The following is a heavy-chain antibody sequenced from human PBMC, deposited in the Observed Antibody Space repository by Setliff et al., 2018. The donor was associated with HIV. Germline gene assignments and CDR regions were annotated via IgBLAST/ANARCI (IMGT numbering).Heavy chain of an antibody. CDR3: ATDDYNGDSFDN. V-gene: IGHV1-3*01. J-gene: IGHJ4*02. Sequence: GASVKVSCKASGYTFTTYAIHWVRQAPGQRLEFMGWINAGNGNTKYSQRFQGRVTITIDTSASTAYMELSSLRSDDTAVYYCATDDYNGDSFDNWGQGTLVTVSS. CDR2: INAGNGNT. D-gene: IGHD4-4*01. CDR1: GYTFTTYA.